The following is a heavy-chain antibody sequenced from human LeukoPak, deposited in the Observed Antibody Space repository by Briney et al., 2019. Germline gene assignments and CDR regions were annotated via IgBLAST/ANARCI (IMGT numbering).Heavy chain of an antibody. V-gene: IGHV4-39*01. CDR1: GGSIISSAYY. Sequence: SETLSLTCTVSGGSIISSAYYWSWIRQPPGKGLEWIGYIYYSGSTYYNPSLKSRVTISVDTSKIQFSLKPSSVAATDTAVYFCARLRFDFWSGYTHPYFDYWGQGTLATVSS. D-gene: IGHD3-3*01. CDR3: ARLRFDFWSGYTHPYFDY. J-gene: IGHJ4*02. CDR2: IYYSGST.